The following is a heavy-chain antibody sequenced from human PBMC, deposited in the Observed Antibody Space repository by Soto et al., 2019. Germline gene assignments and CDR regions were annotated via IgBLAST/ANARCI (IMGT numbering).Heavy chain of an antibody. Sequence: EVQLLESGGGLVQPGGALRLSCAASGFTFSSHAMSWVSQAPGKGLEWISSISAGSEGAYYADSEKGRFPISRDNSNITLYQQMNGLRANDTAVYYCARDLWWYLHWGQGTLVTVSS. CDR1: GFTFSSHA. D-gene: IGHD2-15*01. J-gene: IGHJ4*02. CDR2: ISAGSEGA. CDR3: ARDLWWYLH. V-gene: IGHV3-23*01.